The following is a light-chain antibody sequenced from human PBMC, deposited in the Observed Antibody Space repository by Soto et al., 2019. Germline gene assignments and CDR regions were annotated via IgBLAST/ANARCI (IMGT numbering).Light chain of an antibody. CDR1: QGISNW. V-gene: IGKV1-12*01. CDR2: TGS. J-gene: IGKJ4*01. Sequence: DIQMTQSPSSVSASVGDRVSITCRASQGISNWLAWYQQKPGRAPKLLIYTGSSLQSGVPSRFSGTGSGTDFTLTISSLQPEDVATYDCPQANSFPLTFGGGTKVEIK. CDR3: PQANSFPLT.